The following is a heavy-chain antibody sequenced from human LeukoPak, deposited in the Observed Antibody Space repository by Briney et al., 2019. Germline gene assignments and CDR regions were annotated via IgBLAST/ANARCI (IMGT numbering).Heavy chain of an antibody. V-gene: IGHV3-30*18. CDR3: AKATAGTTRGEGNWFDP. D-gene: IGHD1-7*01. CDR2: ISYDGSNK. J-gene: IGHJ5*02. Sequence: GGSLRLSCAAAGFTFSSYGMHWVRQAPGKGLEWVAVISYDGSNKYYADSVKGRFTISRDNSKNTLYLQMNSLRAEDTAVYYCAKATAGTTRGEGNWFDPWGQGTLVTVSS. CDR1: GFTFSSYG.